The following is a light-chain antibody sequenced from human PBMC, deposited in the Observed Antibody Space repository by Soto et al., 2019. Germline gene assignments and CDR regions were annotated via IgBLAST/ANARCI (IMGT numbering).Light chain of an antibody. Sequence: EIVLTQSPGTLSLSPGERATLSCRASQSVSSSYLAWYQQKPGQAPRLLIYGASSRATGIPDRFSGSGSGAEFSRTISRREPEDYAVYYCQQYGSSPPYTFGQGTKLEIK. CDR3: QQYGSSPPYT. CDR1: QSVSSSY. J-gene: IGKJ2*01. V-gene: IGKV3-20*01. CDR2: GAS.